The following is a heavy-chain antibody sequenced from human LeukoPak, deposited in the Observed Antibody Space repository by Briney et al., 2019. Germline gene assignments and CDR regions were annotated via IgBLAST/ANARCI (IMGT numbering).Heavy chain of an antibody. CDR2: MNPNSGNT. D-gene: IGHD3-10*01. Sequence: GASVKVSCKASGYTFTSYGISWVRQAPGQGLEWMGWMNPNSGNTGYAQKFQGRVTMTRNTSISTAYMELSSLRSEDTAVYYCARIYMVRGVIRSSASFDYWGQGTLVTVSS. CDR1: GYTFTSYG. CDR3: ARIYMVRGVIRSSASFDY. J-gene: IGHJ4*02. V-gene: IGHV1-8*02.